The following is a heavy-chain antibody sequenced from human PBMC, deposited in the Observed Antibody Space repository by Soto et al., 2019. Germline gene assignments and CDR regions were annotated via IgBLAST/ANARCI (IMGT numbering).Heavy chain of an antibody. V-gene: IGHV2-5*02. CDR1: GFSLSTSGVG. J-gene: IGHJ4*02. Sequence: SGPTLVNPTQTLTLTCTFSGFSLSTSGVGVGWIRQPPGKALEWLALIYWDDDKRYSPSLKSRPTITKDTSKNQVVLTMTNMDPVDTATSYCAHWTLPGFALDYWGQGTLVNVSS. CDR2: IYWDDDK. D-gene: IGHD3-16*01. CDR3: AHWTLPGFALDY.